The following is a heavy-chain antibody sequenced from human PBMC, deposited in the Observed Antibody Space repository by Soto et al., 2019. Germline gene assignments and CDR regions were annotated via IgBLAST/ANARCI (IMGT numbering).Heavy chain of an antibody. CDR2: ISSSSSTI. CDR1: GFTFSSYS. J-gene: IGHJ4*02. CDR3: ARGGGDIVVVPAAMSFDY. Sequence: GGSLRLSCAASGFTFSSYSMNWVRQAPGKGLEWVSYISSSSSTIYYADSVRGRFTISRDNAKNSLYLQMNSLRAEDTAVYYCARGGGDIVVVPAAMSFDYWDQGTLVTVSS. V-gene: IGHV3-48*01. D-gene: IGHD2-2*01.